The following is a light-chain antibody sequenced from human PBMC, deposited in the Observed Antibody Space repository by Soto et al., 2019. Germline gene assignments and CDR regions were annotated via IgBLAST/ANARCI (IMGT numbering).Light chain of an antibody. CDR1: SSNFGAGYD. CDR3: QSYDSSLSGSAV. J-gene: IGLJ2*01. CDR2: GNS. Sequence: QSVLTQPPSVSGAPGQRVTISCTGSSSNFGAGYDVHWYQQLPGTAPKLLIYGNSNRPSGVPDRFSGSKSGTSASLAITGLQADDEADYYCQSYDSSLSGSAVFGGGTQLTVL. V-gene: IGLV1-40*01.